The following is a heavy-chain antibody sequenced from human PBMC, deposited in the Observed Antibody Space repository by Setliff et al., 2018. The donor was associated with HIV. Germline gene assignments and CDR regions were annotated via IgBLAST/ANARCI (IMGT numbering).Heavy chain of an antibody. CDR1: GFTFNNYA. D-gene: IGHD2-2*01. CDR2: ISYDGTYK. CDR3: ARDQQIGSSTSCYDY. V-gene: IGHV3-30*04. J-gene: IGHJ4*02. Sequence: GGSLRLSCAASGFTFNNYAIHWVRQAPGKGLEWVALISYDGTYKYYAESVKGRFTISRDNSRNTLYLQMNSLRTEDTAVYCCARDQQIGSSTSCYDYWGQGTLVTVSS.